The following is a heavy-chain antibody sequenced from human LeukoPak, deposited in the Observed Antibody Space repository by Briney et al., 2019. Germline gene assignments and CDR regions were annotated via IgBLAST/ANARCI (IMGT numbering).Heavy chain of an antibody. Sequence: GGSLRLSCAASGFTFSSYEMNWVRQAPGKGLEWVSYISSSGSTIYYADCVKGRFTISRDNAKNSLYLQMNSLRAEDTAVYYCARYDILTGYRPNFDYWGQGTLVTVSS. CDR3: ARYDILTGYRPNFDY. CDR1: GFTFSSYE. CDR2: ISSSGSTI. D-gene: IGHD3-9*01. J-gene: IGHJ4*02. V-gene: IGHV3-48*03.